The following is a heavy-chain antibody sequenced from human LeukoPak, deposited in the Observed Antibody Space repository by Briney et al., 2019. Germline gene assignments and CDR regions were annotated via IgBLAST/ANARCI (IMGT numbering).Heavy chain of an antibody. CDR2: INHSGST. CDR3: ARGRQDVTMIVVVMTAVSYYLDV. CDR1: GGSFSGYY. Sequence: PSETLTLTCAASGGSFSGYYWSWIRQPPGKGLEWIGEINHSGSTNYNPSLKSRVTISVDTSKNQFSLELSSVTAADTAVYYCARGRQDVTMIVVVMTAVSYYLDVWGKGTTVTVS. J-gene: IGHJ6*03. V-gene: IGHV4-34*01. D-gene: IGHD3-22*01.